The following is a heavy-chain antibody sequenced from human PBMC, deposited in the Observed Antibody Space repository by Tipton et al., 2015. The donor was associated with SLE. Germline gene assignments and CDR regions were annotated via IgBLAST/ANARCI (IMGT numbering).Heavy chain of an antibody. D-gene: IGHD3-16*01. CDR1: GGSISSRDYH. V-gene: IGHV4-39*07. J-gene: IGHJ6*03. CDR3: ARGVSGYFSYCYMDV. CDR2: IYYSGST. Sequence: TLSLTCTVSGGSISSRDYHWGWIRQPPGKGLEWIGNIYYSGSTYHNASLKSRVTMSLDKSNNQFSLRLSSVTAADTAVYYCARGVSGYFSYCYMDVWGKGTTVTISS.